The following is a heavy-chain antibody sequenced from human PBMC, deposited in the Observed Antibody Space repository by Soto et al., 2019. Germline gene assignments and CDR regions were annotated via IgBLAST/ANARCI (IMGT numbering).Heavy chain of an antibody. J-gene: IGHJ6*02. D-gene: IGHD6-6*01. CDR1: GGSFSGYY. CDR3: ARRIAARQPYYYYFGMDV. V-gene: IGHV4-34*01. CDR2: INHSVST. Sequence: SETLSLTCAVYGGSFSGYYWSWIRQPPGKGLEWIGEINHSVSTNYNPSLKSRVTISVDTSKNQFSLKLSSVTAADTAVYYCARRIAARQPYYYYFGMDVWGQGTKVTVSS.